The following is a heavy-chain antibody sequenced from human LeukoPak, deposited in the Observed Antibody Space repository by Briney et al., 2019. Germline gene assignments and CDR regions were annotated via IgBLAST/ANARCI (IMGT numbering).Heavy chain of an antibody. CDR2: MNPNSGNT. CDR3: ARRVGAKYSLSLIY. D-gene: IGHD1-26*01. CDR1: GYTFTSYD. Sequence: ASVTVSCTASGYTFTSYDIDWVRQATGQGREGMGWMNPNSGNTGYAQKFQGRVTMNRNTSISTAYMELSSLRSEDTAVYYCARRVGAKYSLSLIYWGQGTLVTVSS. J-gene: IGHJ4*02. V-gene: IGHV1-8*01.